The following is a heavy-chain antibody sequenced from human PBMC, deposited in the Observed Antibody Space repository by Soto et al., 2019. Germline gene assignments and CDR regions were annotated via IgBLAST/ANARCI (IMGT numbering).Heavy chain of an antibody. CDR2: IIPISDTT. V-gene: IGHV1-69*01. J-gene: IGHJ6*02. D-gene: IGHD2-2*01. CDR1: GGTFSSYA. Sequence: QVQLVQSGAEVKKPGSSVKVSCKASGGTFSSYAISWVRQAPGQGLEWMGGIIPISDTTNYAQKFQGRVTITAEESTSTAYMELGSLRSADTAVSYCARSQGSSTSLEIYYYYYYGMDVWGQGTTVTVSS. CDR3: ARSQGSSTSLEIYYYYYYGMDV.